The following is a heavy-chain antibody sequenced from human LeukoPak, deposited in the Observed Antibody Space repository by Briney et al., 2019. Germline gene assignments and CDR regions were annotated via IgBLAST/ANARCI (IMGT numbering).Heavy chain of an antibody. CDR1: GGTFSSYA. D-gene: IGHD6-19*01. CDR3: ASLYSSGWSYYFDY. Sequence: SVKVSCKASGGTFSSYAISWVRQAPGQGLEWMGRIIPIFGIANYAQKFQGRVTITTDESTSTAYMELSSLRSEDTAVYYCASLYSSGWSYYFDYWGQGTLVTVSS. V-gene: IGHV1-69*05. J-gene: IGHJ4*02. CDR2: IIPIFGIA.